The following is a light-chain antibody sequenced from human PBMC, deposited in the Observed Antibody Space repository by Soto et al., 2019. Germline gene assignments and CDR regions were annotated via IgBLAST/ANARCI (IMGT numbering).Light chain of an antibody. CDR2: KAS. J-gene: IGKJ1*01. Sequence: DIRMTQSPSTLSGSVGDRVTITCRASQSISSWLAWYQQKPGKAPNLLIYKASSLESGVPSRFSGSGSGTEFTLTISSLQPGDFATYYCQQYNSYSWTFGQGTKVDIK. CDR1: QSISSW. V-gene: IGKV1-5*03. CDR3: QQYNSYSWT.